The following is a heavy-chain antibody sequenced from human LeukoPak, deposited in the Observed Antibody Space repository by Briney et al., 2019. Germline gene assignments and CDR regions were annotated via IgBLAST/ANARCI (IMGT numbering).Heavy chain of an antibody. V-gene: IGHV4-34*01. J-gene: IGHJ4*02. CDR3: ARGSPAAAGSLDY. CDR1: GESFSGFY. CDR2: INHSGAT. D-gene: IGHD6-13*01. Sequence: SQTLSLTCAVYGESFSGFYWSWIRQPPGRGLEWIGEINHSGATNCNPSLKSRVTISVDTSKNQFSLKLSSITAADTAVYYCARGSPAAAGSLDYWDQGNLVTASS.